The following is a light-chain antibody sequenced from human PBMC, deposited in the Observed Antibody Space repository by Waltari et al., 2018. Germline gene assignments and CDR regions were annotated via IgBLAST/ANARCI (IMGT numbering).Light chain of an antibody. J-gene: IGKJ4*01. CDR2: GAS. CDR3: QQYGSSPQT. V-gene: IGKV3-20*01. Sequence: EIVLTQSPGTLSLSPGERATLSCRASQSVSSSYLAWYQQKPGQAPRLRIYGASSRATGIPDRFSGSGSGTDFTLTISRLEPEDFAVYYCQQYGSSPQTFGGGTKVEIK. CDR1: QSVSSSY.